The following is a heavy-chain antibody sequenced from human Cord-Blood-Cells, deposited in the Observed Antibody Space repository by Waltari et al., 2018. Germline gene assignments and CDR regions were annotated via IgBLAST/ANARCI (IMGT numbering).Heavy chain of an antibody. D-gene: IGHD3-10*01. V-gene: IGHV4-38-2*02. CDR3: AREGYYYGSGSQYY. Sequence: VQLQESGPGLVKPSETLSLTCAVSGYSISSGYYWGWVRQPPGKGLEWIGSIYHSGSTYYNPSLKSRVTISVDTSKNQFSLKLSSVTAADTAVYYCAREGYYYGSGSQYYWGQGTLVTVSS. CDR2: IYHSGST. J-gene: IGHJ4*02. CDR1: GYSISSGYY.